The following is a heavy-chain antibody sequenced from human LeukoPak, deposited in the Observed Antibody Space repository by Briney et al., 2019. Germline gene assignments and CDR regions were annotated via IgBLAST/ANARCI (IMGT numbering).Heavy chain of an antibody. V-gene: IGHV3-30*18. CDR3: AKSWSRFITVYYFDY. J-gene: IGHJ4*02. CDR2: ISYDGSNK. Sequence: PGGSLRLSCAASGFTFSSYGMHWVRQAPGKGLEGVAVISYDGSNKYYADSVKGRFTISRDNSKNTLYLQMNSLRAEDTAVYYCAKSWSRFITVYYFDYWGQGTLVTVSS. CDR1: GFTFSSYG. D-gene: IGHD3-22*01.